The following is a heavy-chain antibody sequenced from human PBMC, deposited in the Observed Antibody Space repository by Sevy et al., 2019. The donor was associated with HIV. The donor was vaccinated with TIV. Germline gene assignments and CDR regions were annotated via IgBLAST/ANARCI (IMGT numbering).Heavy chain of an antibody. D-gene: IGHD3-3*02. CDR2: ISGSGGST. Sequence: GGSLRLSCAASGFTFSSYAMSWVRQAPGKGLEWVSAISGSGGSTYYADSVKGRFTISRDNSKNTLYLQMNRLSAEDTAVYYCAKDRSMAWGHFFGDYWGQGTLVTVSS. J-gene: IGHJ4*02. CDR1: GFTFSSYA. V-gene: IGHV3-23*01. CDR3: AKDRSMAWGHFFGDY.